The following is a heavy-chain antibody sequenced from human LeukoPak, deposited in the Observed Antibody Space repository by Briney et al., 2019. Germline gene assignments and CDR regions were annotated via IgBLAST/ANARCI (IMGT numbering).Heavy chain of an antibody. CDR1: GYTFTGYY. CDR3: ARDYAFNRGYYYMDV. Sequence: GASVKVSCKASGYTFTGYYMHWVRQAPGQGLEWMGWINPNSGGTNYAQKFQGRVTMTRDTSISTAYMELSRLRSDDTAVYYCARDYAFNRGYYYMDVWGKGTTVTVSS. D-gene: IGHD3-10*01. J-gene: IGHJ6*03. V-gene: IGHV1-2*02. CDR2: INPNSGGT.